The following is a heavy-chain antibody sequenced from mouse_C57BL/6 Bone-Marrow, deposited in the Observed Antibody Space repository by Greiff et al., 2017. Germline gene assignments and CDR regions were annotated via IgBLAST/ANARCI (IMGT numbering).Heavy chain of an antibody. V-gene: IGHV1-26*01. CDR2: INPNNGGT. CDR3: ARWDYDGSSYDWYFEV. Sequence: EVQLQQSGPELVKPGASVKISCKASGYTFTDYYMNWVKQSHGQSLEWIGDINPNNGGTSYNQKFKGKATLTVDKSSSTAYMELRSLTSEDSAVYYCARWDYDGSSYDWYFEVWGRGTTVTVSA. D-gene: IGHD1-1*01. CDR1: GYTFTDYY. J-gene: IGHJ1*03.